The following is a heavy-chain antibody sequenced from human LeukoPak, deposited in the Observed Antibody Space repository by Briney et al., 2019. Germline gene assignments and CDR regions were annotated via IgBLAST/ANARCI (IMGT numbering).Heavy chain of an antibody. CDR3: AREYYDFWSGYNNWFDP. CDR2: MNPNSGNT. Sequence: AASVKVSCKASGYTFTSYDINWVRQATGQGLEWMGWMNPNSGNTGYAQKFQGRVTMTRNTSISTAYMELSSLRSEDTAVYYCAREYYDFWSGYNNWFDPWGQGTLVTVSS. D-gene: IGHD3-3*01. J-gene: IGHJ5*02. V-gene: IGHV1-8*01. CDR1: GYTFTSYD.